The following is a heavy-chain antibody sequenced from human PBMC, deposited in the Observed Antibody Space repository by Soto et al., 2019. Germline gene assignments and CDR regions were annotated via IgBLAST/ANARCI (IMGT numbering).Heavy chain of an antibody. D-gene: IGHD3-9*01. V-gene: IGHV3-23*01. CDR1: GFTFSSYA. Sequence: QAGGSLRLSCAASGFTFSSYAMSWVRQAPGKGLEWVSAISGSGGSTYYADSVKGRFTISRDNSKNTLYLQMNSLRAEDTAVYYCAIDGYFDFYNWFDPWGQGTLVTVSS. CDR2: ISGSGGST. J-gene: IGHJ5*02. CDR3: AIDGYFDFYNWFDP.